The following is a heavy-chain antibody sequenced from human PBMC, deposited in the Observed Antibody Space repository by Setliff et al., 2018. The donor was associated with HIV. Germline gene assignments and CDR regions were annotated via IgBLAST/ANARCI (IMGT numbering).Heavy chain of an antibody. CDR2: INHSGST. Sequence: TETLSLTCAVYGGSFSGYYWSWIRQPPGKGLEWIGEINHSGSTNYNPSLKSRVTISVDTSKNQFSLKLSSVTAAVTAVYYCARGPLDYYDSSGYLDAFDIWGQGTMVTVSS. V-gene: IGHV4-34*01. CDR3: ARGPLDYYDSSGYLDAFDI. J-gene: IGHJ3*02. CDR1: GGSFSGYY. D-gene: IGHD3-22*01.